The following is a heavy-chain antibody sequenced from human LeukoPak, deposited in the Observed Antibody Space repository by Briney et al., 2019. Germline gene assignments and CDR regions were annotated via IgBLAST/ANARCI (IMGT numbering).Heavy chain of an antibody. CDR3: ARGDIVVVPAAIRENYYYYYYMDV. CDR1: GYTFTSYD. J-gene: IGHJ6*03. Sequence: ASVKVSCKASGYTFTSYDINWVRQATGQGLEWMGWMNPNSGNTGYAQKFQGRVTMTRNTSISTAYMELSSLRSEDTAVYYCARGDIVVVPAAIRENYYYYYYMDVWGKGTTVTISS. V-gene: IGHV1-8*01. D-gene: IGHD2-2*01. CDR2: MNPNSGNT.